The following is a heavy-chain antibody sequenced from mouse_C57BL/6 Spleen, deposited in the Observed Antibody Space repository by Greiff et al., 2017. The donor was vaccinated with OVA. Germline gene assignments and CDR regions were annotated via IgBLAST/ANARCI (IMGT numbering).Heavy chain of an antibody. D-gene: IGHD2-3*01. Sequence: VQLKESEGGLVQPGSSMKLSCTASGFTFSDYYMAWVRQVPEKGLEWVANINYDGSSTYYLDSLKSRFIISRDNAKNILYQQMSSLKSEDTATYYCARDDGYWALDYWGQGTTLTVSS. CDR2: INYDGSST. CDR3: ARDDGYWALDY. V-gene: IGHV5-16*01. J-gene: IGHJ2*01. CDR1: GFTFSDYY.